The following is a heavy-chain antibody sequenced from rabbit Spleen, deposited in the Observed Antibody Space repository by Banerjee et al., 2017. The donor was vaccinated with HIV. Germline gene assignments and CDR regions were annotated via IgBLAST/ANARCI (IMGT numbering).Heavy chain of an antibody. CDR3: VRDQDYSSGWGHWAKTNL. CDR1: GFDFSYYG. CDR2: IDPIFDIT. D-gene: IGHD4-1*01. V-gene: IGHV1S47*01. J-gene: IGHJ4*01. Sequence: QEQLVESGGGLVQPGGSLKLSCKASGFDFSYYGVSWVRQAPGKGLEWIGYIDPIFDITNYANSVKGRFTISSHNAQNTVFLQMTSLTAADTATYFCVRDQDYSSGWGHWAKTNLWGPGTLVTVS.